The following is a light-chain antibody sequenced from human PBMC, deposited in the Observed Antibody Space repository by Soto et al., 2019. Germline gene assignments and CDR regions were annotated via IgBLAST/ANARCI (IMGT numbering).Light chain of an antibody. Sequence: QLVLTQSPSASASLGASVKLTCTLSSGHSSYGIAWHQQQPEKGALSLMKLSSDGSHSKGDGIPDLFSGSSSGAERYLTIASLQSEEAADYYWPVWDTGARVVFGGGTKLTVL. CDR1: SGHSSYG. CDR3: PVWDTGARVV. CDR2: LSSDGSH. V-gene: IGLV4-69*01. J-gene: IGLJ2*01.